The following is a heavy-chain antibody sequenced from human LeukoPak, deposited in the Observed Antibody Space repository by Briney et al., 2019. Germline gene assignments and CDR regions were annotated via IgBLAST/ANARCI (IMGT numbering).Heavy chain of an antibody. CDR2: ISYDGSNK. CDR1: GFTSSSYG. J-gene: IGHJ4*02. CDR3: AKELSGFWYFDY. V-gene: IGHV3-30*18. D-gene: IGHD2/OR15-2a*01. Sequence: GRSLRLSCAASGFTSSSYGMHWVRQAPGKGLEWVAVISYDGSNKYYADPVKGRFTISRDNSKNTLYLQMNSLRAEDTAVYYCAKELSGFWYFDYWGQGTLVTVSS.